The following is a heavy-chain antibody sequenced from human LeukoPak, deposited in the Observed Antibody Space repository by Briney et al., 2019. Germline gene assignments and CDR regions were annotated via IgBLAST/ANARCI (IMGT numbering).Heavy chain of an antibody. J-gene: IGHJ4*02. D-gene: IGHD1-26*01. CDR2: IYYSGST. V-gene: IGHV4-59*08. CDR3: ARLGSGSRRAHDY. CDR1: GGSISSYY. Sequence: SETLSLTCTVSGGSISSYYWSWIRHPPGKGLEWIGYIYYSGSTNYNPSLKSRVTISVDTSKNQFSLKLSSVTAADTAVYYCARLGSGSRRAHDYWGQGTLVTVSS.